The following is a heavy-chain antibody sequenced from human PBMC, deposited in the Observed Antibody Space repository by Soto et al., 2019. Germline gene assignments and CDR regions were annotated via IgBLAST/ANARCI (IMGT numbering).Heavy chain of an antibody. CDR2: TRNKANSYTT. CDR1: GFTFSDHY. D-gene: IGHD3-9*01. CDR3: ARSHYDILTGHTDYYFDY. V-gene: IGHV3-72*01. Sequence: EVQLVESGGGLVQPGGSLRLSCAASGFTFSDHYMDWVRQAPGKGLEWVGRTRNKANSYTTEYAASVKGRFTISRDDSKNSLYLQMNSLKTEDMAVYYCARSHYDILTGHTDYYFDYWGQGTLVTVSS. J-gene: IGHJ4*02.